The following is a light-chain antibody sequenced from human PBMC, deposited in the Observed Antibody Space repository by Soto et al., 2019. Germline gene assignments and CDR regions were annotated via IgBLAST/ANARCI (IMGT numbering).Light chain of an antibody. CDR1: QSISSW. Sequence: DIQMTQSPSTLSVSVGDRVTITCRASQSISSWLAWYQQKPGKAPKLLIYDASSLESGVPSRFSGSGSGTEFPLTISSLQPDDFATYYCQQYNSYPITFGQGTRLEIK. V-gene: IGKV1-5*01. CDR3: QQYNSYPIT. J-gene: IGKJ5*01. CDR2: DAS.